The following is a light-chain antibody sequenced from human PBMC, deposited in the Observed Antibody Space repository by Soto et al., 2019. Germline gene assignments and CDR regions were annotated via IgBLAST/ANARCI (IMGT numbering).Light chain of an antibody. J-gene: IGKJ3*01. Sequence: EIVLTQSPATLSLSPGERATLSFRASQSFSGFLAWYQQEPGQAPRLLIYDASTRATGIPDRFIGSGSGTDFTLTISSLEPEDFAIYYCQVRDNWFTFGPGTKVDIK. CDR2: DAS. V-gene: IGKV3-11*01. CDR1: QSFSGF. CDR3: QVRDNWFT.